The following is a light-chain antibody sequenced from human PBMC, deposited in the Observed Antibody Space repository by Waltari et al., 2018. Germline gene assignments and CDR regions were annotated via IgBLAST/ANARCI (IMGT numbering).Light chain of an antibody. CDR2: HDD. J-gene: IGLJ3*02. V-gene: IGLV1-36*01. Sequence: QSVLTQPPSVSEVPRQRVTISCSGTSPNIGNNAVSRYQHLPGKPPKVLIFHDDQLPAGVSDRFSGSKSGTSASLAISGLQSEDEATYYCAAWDDSLNAGVFGGGTKLTVL. CDR3: AAWDDSLNAGV. CDR1: SPNIGNNA.